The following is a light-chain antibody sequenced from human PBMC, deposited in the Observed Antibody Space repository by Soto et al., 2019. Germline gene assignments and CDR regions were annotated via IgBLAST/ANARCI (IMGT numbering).Light chain of an antibody. CDR2: DVT. CDR3: CSYAGRSTYV. V-gene: IGLV2-11*01. CDR1: SSDVGGYDY. J-gene: IGLJ1*01. Sequence: QSALTQPRSVSGSARQSVTTFCTGTSSDVGGYDYVSWYQQHPDKAPKLLIFDVTERPSGIPDRFSGSKSGDTASLTISGLQPEDEADYYCCSYAGRSTYVFGTGTKVTVL.